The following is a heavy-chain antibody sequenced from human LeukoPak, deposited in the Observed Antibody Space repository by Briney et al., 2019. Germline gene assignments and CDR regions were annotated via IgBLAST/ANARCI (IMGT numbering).Heavy chain of an antibody. CDR1: AVSINSHY. CDR2: VFSSGST. CDR3: ASLPTMVRGRRGMDV. V-gene: IGHV4-59*11. Sequence: SETLSLTCTVSAVSINSHYWSWIRQPPGKGLEWIGNVFSSGSTNYDPSLRSRVTISVDTSKNQFSLKLSSVTAADTAVYYCASLPTMVRGRRGMDVWGQGTTVTVSS. D-gene: IGHD3-10*01. J-gene: IGHJ6*02.